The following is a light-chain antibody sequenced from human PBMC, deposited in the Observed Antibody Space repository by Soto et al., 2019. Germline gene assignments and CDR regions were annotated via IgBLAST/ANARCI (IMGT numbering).Light chain of an antibody. CDR3: QQRSNWPPRIT. CDR1: QSVSSY. Sequence: EIVLTQSPATLSLSPGERATLSCRASQSVSSYLAWYQQKPGQAPRLLIYDASNRATGIPAMFSGSGSGTDFTLTISSLEPEDFAVYYCQQRSNWPPRITFGGGTKVEIK. V-gene: IGKV3-11*01. J-gene: IGKJ4*01. CDR2: DAS.